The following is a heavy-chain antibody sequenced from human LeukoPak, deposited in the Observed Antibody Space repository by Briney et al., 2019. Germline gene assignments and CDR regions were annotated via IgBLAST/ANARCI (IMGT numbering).Heavy chain of an antibody. CDR2: ISSSGYSK. V-gene: IGHV3-48*03. J-gene: IGHJ4*02. Sequence: PGGSLRLSCAASGFTFSSYEMNWVRQAPGKGLEWLSHISSSGYSKYNADSVKGRFTISRDNAENPLYLQMTSLRAEDTAVYYCARGGPRSGRYYGLFDYWGQGTLVTVSS. CDR1: GFTFSSYE. CDR3: ARGGPRSGRYYGLFDY. D-gene: IGHD1-26*01.